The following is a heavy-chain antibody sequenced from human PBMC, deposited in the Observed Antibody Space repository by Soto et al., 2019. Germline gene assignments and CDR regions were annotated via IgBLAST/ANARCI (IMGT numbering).Heavy chain of an antibody. D-gene: IGHD6-13*01. J-gene: IGHJ4*02. Sequence: QVQLVESGGGVVQPGRSLRLSCAASGFTFSSCAMHWVRQAPGKGLEWVAVISYDGSNKYYADSVTGRFTISRDNSKKTLYLQTNSLRAEDTAVYYCAKSMAAVANGGHFDYWGQGTLVTVSS. CDR2: ISYDGSNK. CDR1: GFTFSSCA. CDR3: AKSMAAVANGGHFDY. V-gene: IGHV3-30*18.